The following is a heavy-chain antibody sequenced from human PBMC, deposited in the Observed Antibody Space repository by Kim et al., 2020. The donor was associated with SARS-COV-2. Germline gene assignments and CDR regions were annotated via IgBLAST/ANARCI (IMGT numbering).Heavy chain of an antibody. Sequence: GESLKISCKGSGYSFTSYWIGWVRQMPGKGLEWMGIIYPGDSDTRYSPSFQGQVTISADKSISTAYLQWSSLKASDTAMYYCARHSPFDDSSGYLYWYFDLWGRGTLVTVSS. CDR3: ARHSPFDDSSGYLYWYFDL. V-gene: IGHV5-51*01. CDR1: GYSFTSYW. D-gene: IGHD3-22*01. CDR2: IYPGDSDT. J-gene: IGHJ2*01.